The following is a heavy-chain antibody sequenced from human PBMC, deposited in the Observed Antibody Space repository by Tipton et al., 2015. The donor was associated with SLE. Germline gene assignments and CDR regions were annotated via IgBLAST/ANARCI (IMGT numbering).Heavy chain of an antibody. Sequence: QSGAEVKKPGSSVKVSCKASGGTFSSYAISWVRQAPGQGLEWMGGIIPIFGTANYAQKFQGRVTITTDESTSTAYMELSSLRSEDTAVYYCASSPSSPDAFDIWGQGTMVTVSS. CDR2: IIPIFGTA. CDR1: GGTFSSYA. V-gene: IGHV1-69*05. CDR3: ASSPSSPDAFDI. J-gene: IGHJ3*02.